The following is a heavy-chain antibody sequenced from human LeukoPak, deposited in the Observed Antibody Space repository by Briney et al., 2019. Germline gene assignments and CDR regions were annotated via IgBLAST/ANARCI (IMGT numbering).Heavy chain of an antibody. V-gene: IGHV3-21*01. CDR1: GFTFGVYN. J-gene: IGHJ4*02. CDR2: ISSVAHYI. Sequence: PGGSLRLSCVASGFTFGVYNMNWVRQPPGTGLEWVASISSVAHYIYYSDSVKGRFSISSDNAKNSLSLQMNSLRAEDTAVYYCARQRGSGCLDYWGQGTLVTVSS. D-gene: IGHD6-19*01. CDR3: ARQRGSGCLDY.